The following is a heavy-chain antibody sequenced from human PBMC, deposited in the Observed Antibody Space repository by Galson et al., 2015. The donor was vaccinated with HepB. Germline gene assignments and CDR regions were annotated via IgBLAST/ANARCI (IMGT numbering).Heavy chain of an antibody. CDR1: GYTFTGYY. D-gene: IGHD2-2*02. Sequence: SVKVSCKASGYTFTGYYMHWVRQAPGQGLEWMGWINPNSGGTNYAQKFQGRVTMTRDTSISTAYMELSRLRSDDTAVYYCARGTYCSSTSCYTTGGIYYYYYMDVWGKGTTVTVSS. CDR3: ARGTYCSSTSCYTTGGIYYYYYMDV. V-gene: IGHV1-2*02. CDR2: INPNSGGT. J-gene: IGHJ6*03.